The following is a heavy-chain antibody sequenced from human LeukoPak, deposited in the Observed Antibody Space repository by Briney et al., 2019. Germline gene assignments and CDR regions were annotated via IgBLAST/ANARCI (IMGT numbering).Heavy chain of an antibody. CDR3: ARDISVAGSFLLFDY. V-gene: IGHV4-4*07. J-gene: IGHJ4*02. D-gene: IGHD6-19*01. CDR2: IYTSGSS. Sequence: SETLSLTCTVSGGSISSYYWSWIRQPAGKGLEWIGRIYTSGSSNSDPSLKSRVTMSADTSKNQFSLKLSSVTAADTAVYYCARDISVAGSFLLFDYWGQGTLVTVSS. CDR1: GGSISSYY.